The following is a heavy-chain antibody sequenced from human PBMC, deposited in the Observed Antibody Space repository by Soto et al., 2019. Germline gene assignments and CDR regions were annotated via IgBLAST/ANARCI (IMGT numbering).Heavy chain of an antibody. Sequence: QLQLQESGPGLVKASETLSLTCTVSGGPIDSSSYYWDWIRQPPGKGLEWIGCLHYRVNTYYNPSLKNRVTISIDTSKSQFSLSLSSVTATDTAVYYCARRGTITVAVDYWGQGTLLTVSS. J-gene: IGHJ4*02. D-gene: IGHD6-19*01. CDR2: LHYRVNT. CDR1: GGPIDSSSYY. V-gene: IGHV4-39*01. CDR3: ARRGTITVAVDY.